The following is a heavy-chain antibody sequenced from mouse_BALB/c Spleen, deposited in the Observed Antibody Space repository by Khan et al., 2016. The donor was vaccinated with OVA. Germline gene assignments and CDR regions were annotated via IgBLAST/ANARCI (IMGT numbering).Heavy chain of an antibody. J-gene: IGHJ3*01. CDR1: GYTFTSYW. CDR3: TRRNWDVAWFAY. D-gene: IGHD4-1*01. Sequence: VQLKESGTVLARPGASVKMSCKASGYTFTSYWMHWVKQSPGQGLEWIGDIYPGNTDTNYNQKFKGKAKLTAVTSTSTAYMELSSLTNEDSAVYYCTRRNWDVAWFAYWGQGTLVTVSA. CDR2: IYPGNTDT. V-gene: IGHV1-5*01.